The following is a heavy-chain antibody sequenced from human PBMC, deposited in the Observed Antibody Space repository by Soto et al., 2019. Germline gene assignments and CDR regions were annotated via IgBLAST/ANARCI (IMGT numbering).Heavy chain of an antibody. V-gene: IGHV4-34*08. CDR1: GVTFSGYY. CDR2: INPRGRT. Sequence: QEQLQQWGAGLLKPSETLSLTCAVFGVTFSGYYWRWIGQPPGKGLEWIGEINPRGRTNYNPSLNSRVTISVDTAQNQFSLRLSYVTAADTAVYYCADNYASSCYYSGDYFDYWGQGTLVTVSS. CDR3: ADNYASSCYYSGDYFDY. D-gene: IGHD3-22*01. J-gene: IGHJ4*02.